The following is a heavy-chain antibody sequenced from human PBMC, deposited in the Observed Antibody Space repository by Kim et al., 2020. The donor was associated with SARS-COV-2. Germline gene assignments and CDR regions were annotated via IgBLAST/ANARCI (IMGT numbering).Heavy chain of an antibody. CDR2: ISWNSGSI. V-gene: IGHV3-9*01. Sequence: GGSLRLSCAASGFTFDDYAMHWVRQAPGKGLEWVSGISWNSGSIGYADSVKGRFTISRDNAKNSLYLQMNSLRAEDTALYYCAKGAAAVFDYWGQGTLVTVSS. D-gene: IGHD2-15*01. J-gene: IGHJ4*02. CDR1: GFTFDDYA. CDR3: AKGAAAVFDY.